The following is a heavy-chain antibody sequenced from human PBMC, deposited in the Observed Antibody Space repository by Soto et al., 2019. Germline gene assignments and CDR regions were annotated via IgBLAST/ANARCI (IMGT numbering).Heavy chain of an antibody. J-gene: IGHJ5*02. CDR2: ISGSGGST. D-gene: IGHD6-13*01. CDR1: GFTFSSYA. V-gene: IGHV3-23*01. CDR3: AKEPIAAAGNNWFDP. Sequence: AGGSLRLSCAASGFTFSSYAMSWVRQAPGKGLEWVSAISGSGGSTYYADYVKGRFTISRDKSKNTLYLQMNSLRAEDTAGYYCAKEPIAAAGNNWFDPWGQGTLVTVSS.